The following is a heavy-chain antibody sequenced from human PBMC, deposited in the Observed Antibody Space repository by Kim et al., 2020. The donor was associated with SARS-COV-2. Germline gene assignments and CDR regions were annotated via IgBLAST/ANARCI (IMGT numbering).Heavy chain of an antibody. CDR2: IYYSGST. Sequence: SETLSLTCAVSGGSISSGGYSWSWIRQPPGKGLEWIGYIYYSGSTYYNPSLKSRVTISVDRSKNQFSLKLSSVTAADTAVYYCASGRDYYDSSGYYGTFDAFDIWGQGTMVTVSS. CDR1: GGSISSGGYS. CDR3: ASGRDYYDSSGYYGTFDAFDI. V-gene: IGHV4-30-2*01. D-gene: IGHD3-22*01. J-gene: IGHJ3*02.